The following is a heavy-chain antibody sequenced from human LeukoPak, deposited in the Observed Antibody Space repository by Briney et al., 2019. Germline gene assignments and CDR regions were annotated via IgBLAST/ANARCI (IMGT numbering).Heavy chain of an antibody. CDR2: IYYSGST. J-gene: IGHJ3*02. V-gene: IGHV4-59*12. CDR1: GGSISSYL. D-gene: IGHD2-15*01. CDR3: ARDLGYCSGGSCYSHDAFDI. Sequence: SETLSLTCTVSGGSISSYLWSWVRQPPGKGLEWIGYIYYSGSTSYNPSLKSRVTISVDTSKNQFSLKLSSVTAAHTAVYYCARDLGYCSGGSCYSHDAFDIWGQGTMVTVSS.